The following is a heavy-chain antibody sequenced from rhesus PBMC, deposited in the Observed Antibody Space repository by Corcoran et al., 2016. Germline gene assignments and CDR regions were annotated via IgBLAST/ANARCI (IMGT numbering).Heavy chain of an antibody. CDR2: IYSSYGHT. Sequence: QVQLQESGPGLLKPSDTLSLTCAVSGGSISGGYGWGWIRQPPGKGLEWSGTIYSSYGHTHYPPSLKSRVTISTAPSKIQFSLKLSSVTAADTAVYYCASRNRYCTSTTCYALPFDFWGQGVLVTVSS. D-gene: IGHD2-2*01. J-gene: IGHJ4*01. CDR3: ASRNRYCTSTTCYALPFDF. V-gene: IGHV4-76*01. CDR1: GGSISGGYG.